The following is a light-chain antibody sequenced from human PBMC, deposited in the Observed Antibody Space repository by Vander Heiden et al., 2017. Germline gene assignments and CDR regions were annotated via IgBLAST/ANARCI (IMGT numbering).Light chain of an antibody. Sequence: IQMTQSPSSLSASVGDRVTITCRASQSISSYLNWYQQKPGKAPKLLIYAASSLQSGVPSRFSGSGSGTDFTLTISSLQPKDFATYYCQQSYSTPPMYTFGQGTKLEIK. J-gene: IGKJ2*01. CDR2: AAS. V-gene: IGKV1-39*01. CDR1: QSISSY. CDR3: QQSYSTPPMYT.